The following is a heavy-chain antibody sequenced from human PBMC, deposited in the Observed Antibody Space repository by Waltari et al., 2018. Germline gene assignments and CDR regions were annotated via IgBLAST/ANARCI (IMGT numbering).Heavy chain of an antibody. CDR1: GDSLSSSYL. Sequence: QLQLQESGPGLVKPSETLSLTCTVSGDSLSSSYLWGWIRQPPGKGLEWIGRIFYSGTPFYNPSLKSRLTISVYTSKNQFSLNLRSVTAADTAIYFCATHRSGHEDFQYWGQGTLVTVSS. J-gene: IGHJ1*01. CDR3: ATHRSGHEDFQY. V-gene: IGHV4-39*01. D-gene: IGHD6-25*01. CDR2: IFYSGTP.